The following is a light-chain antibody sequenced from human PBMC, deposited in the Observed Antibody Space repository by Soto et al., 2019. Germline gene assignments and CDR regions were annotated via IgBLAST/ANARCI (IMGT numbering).Light chain of an antibody. V-gene: IGKV1-5*01. CDR2: DAS. CDR1: QRMTSW. Sequence: GDRVTITCRASQRMTSWLAWYQQKPGKAPKVLIYDASSLESGVPSRFSGSESGTEFTLTISSLQPDDIATYYCQQYTENSGTFGQGTKV. CDR3: QQYTENSGT. J-gene: IGKJ1*01.